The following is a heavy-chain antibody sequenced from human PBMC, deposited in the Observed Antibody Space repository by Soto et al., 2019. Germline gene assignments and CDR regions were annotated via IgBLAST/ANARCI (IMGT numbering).Heavy chain of an antibody. J-gene: IGHJ6*02. D-gene: IGHD2-15*01. CDR2: IYYSGST. V-gene: IGHV4-59*01. CDR3: ARLLPLPRLYYYGMDV. CDR1: GGSISSYY. Sequence: SETLSLTCTVSGGSISSYYWSWIRQPPGKGLEWIGYIYYSGSTNYNPSLKSRVTISVDTSKNQFSLKLSSVTAADTAVYYCARLLPLPRLYYYGMDVWGQGTTVTVSS.